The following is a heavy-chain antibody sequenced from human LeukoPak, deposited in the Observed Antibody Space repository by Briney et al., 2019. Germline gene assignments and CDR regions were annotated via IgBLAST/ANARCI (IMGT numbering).Heavy chain of an antibody. V-gene: IGHV3-7*01. J-gene: IGHJ4*02. CDR2: IKKDGSEK. Sequence: PGGSLRLSCVASGFTFSTYWMSWVRQAPGKGLEWVANIKKDGSEKYYVDSVKGRFTISRDNAQNSVYLQMNSLRVEDTAVYYCAREATGYSASWGDYWGQGTLVTVSS. D-gene: IGHD6-13*01. CDR3: AREATGYSASWGDY. CDR1: GFTFSTYW.